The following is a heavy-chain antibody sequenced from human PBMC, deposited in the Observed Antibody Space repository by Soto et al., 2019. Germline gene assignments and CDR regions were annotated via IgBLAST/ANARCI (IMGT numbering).Heavy chain of an antibody. CDR2: ISYDGSIK. J-gene: IGHJ6*02. Sequence: GGSLRLSCAASGFTFRGYGMHWVRQAPGRGLEWVALISYDGSIKYYADSVRGRFTISRDNSNNTLYLQMNSLRAEDTAVYYCANSEYSRYKNIDVWGQGTTVTVSS. V-gene: IGHV3-30*18. CDR3: ANSEYSRYKNIDV. CDR1: GFTFRGYG. D-gene: IGHD5-18*01.